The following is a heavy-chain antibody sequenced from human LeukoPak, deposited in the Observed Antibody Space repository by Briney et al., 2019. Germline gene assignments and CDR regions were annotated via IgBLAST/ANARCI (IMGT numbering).Heavy chain of an antibody. V-gene: IGHV1-2*02. CDR3: ARGDDY. CDR1: GYTFTGYY. CDR2: INPHSGGT. Sequence: ASVKVSCKASGYTFTGYYMHWVRQAPGQGLEWMGWINPHSGGTNSAQRFQGRVTMTRDTSISTAYMELTRLRSDDTAVYYCARGDDYWGQGTLVTVSS. J-gene: IGHJ4*02.